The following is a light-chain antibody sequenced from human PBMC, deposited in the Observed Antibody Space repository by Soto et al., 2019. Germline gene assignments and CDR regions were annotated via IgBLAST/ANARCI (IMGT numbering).Light chain of an antibody. V-gene: IGLV2-14*01. J-gene: IGLJ1*01. CDR1: SSDIGNYNY. CDR3: SSFTSSATYV. Sequence: QSVLTQPASVSGSPGQSITISCTGTSSDIGNYNYVSWYQQHPGKAPKLMIYDVSNRPSGVSKRFSGSKSGYTASLTISGLQAEDEADYYFSSFTSSATYVFGTGTKLTVL. CDR2: DVS.